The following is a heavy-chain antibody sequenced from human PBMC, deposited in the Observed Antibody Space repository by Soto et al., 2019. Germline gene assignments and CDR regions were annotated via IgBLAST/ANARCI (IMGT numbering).Heavy chain of an antibody. CDR3: ARDTGTYPYYFDY. J-gene: IGHJ4*02. CDR2: IHHSGST. D-gene: IGHD1-26*01. Sequence: QVQLQESGPGLVKPLQTLSLTCTVSGGSISSGENFWNWIRQSPGKGLEWIGYIHHSGSTYYNPSLKSRLTISVDTSKNQISLKLNSVTAADTAVYYCARDTGTYPYYFDYWGQGTLVTVSS. V-gene: IGHV4-30-4*01. CDR1: GGSISSGENF.